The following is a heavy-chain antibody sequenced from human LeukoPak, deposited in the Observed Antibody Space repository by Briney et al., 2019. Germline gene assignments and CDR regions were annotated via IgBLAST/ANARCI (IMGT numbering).Heavy chain of an antibody. CDR3: ARGRPYYYDSSGYYPYDAFDI. V-gene: IGHV3-53*01. J-gene: IGHJ3*02. Sequence: GGSLRLSGAASGFTVSSNYMGWVRQAPGKWLDWVSVIYSGGSTYYADSVKGRFTISRDNSKNTLYLQMNSLRAEDTAVYYCARGRPYYYDSSGYYPYDAFDIWGQGTMVTVSS. CDR1: GFTVSSNY. D-gene: IGHD3-22*01. CDR2: IYSGGST.